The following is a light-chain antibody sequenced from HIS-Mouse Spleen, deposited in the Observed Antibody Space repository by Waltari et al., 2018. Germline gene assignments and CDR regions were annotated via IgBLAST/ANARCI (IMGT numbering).Light chain of an antibody. CDR1: SGISNN. CDR3: RKYNSAPRT. V-gene: IGKV1-27*01. J-gene: IGKJ1*01. CDR2: AAS. Sequence: DIQMTPPPSSLSASVGHRVTITCRAHSGISNNLAGYQQKPGQVPKLLIYAASTLQSWGPSRISGSGSATDVTLTNSSLEADDDVTYYCRKYNSAPRTFGQGTKVEIK.